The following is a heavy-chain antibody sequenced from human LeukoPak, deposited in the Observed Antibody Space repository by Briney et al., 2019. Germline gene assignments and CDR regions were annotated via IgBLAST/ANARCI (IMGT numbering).Heavy chain of an antibody. CDR1: GFPFRSFG. CDR3: ARGVVRGVMPGKGLDP. V-gene: IGHV3-33*01. Sequence: GRSLRLSCAASGFPFRSFGMHGVPEAPGRGLEWGALISYVGNTKYYADSVKGRFAISRDNSVTPLYLQMNSLRGDDPALFFCARGVVRGVMPGKGLDPWGQGTPVTVSS. CDR2: ISYVGNTK. D-gene: IGHD3-10*01. J-gene: IGHJ5*02.